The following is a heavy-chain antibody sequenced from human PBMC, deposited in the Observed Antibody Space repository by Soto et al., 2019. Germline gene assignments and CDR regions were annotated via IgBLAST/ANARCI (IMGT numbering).Heavy chain of an antibody. D-gene: IGHD2-21*01. CDR2: VNPSGGST. CDR3: AREENCRDVFCHSASLQR. Sequence: AWVTVSCKASAYIFPAYPMHWVRHPPGQGHEWMGVVNPSGGSTNYAQKSQGRITMTTDTSTSTVYMDLSSLTSEDTAVYYCAREENCRDVFCHSASLQRRGQGTLGTL. CDR1: AYIFPAYP. V-gene: IGHV1-46*01. J-gene: IGHJ1*01.